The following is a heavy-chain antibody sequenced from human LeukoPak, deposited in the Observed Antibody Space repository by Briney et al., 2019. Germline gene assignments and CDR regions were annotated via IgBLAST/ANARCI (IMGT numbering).Heavy chain of an antibody. V-gene: IGHV4-59*08. CDR1: GGSISSYY. CDR3: ARQIVVVRSFNAFDI. J-gene: IGHJ3*02. D-gene: IGHD3-22*01. Sequence: SETLSLTCTVSGGSISSYYWSWIRQPPGKGLEWIGYIYYSGSTNYNPSLKSRVTISVDTSKNQFSLKLSSVTAADTAVYYCARQIVVVRSFNAFDIWGQGTMVTVSS. CDR2: IYYSGST.